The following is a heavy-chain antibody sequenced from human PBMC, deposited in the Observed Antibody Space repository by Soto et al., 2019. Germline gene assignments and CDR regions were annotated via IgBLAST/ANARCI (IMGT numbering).Heavy chain of an antibody. J-gene: IGHJ4*02. D-gene: IGHD3-16*02. CDR2: IYWDDDK. CDR3: AHESNILTFGGIIVRSNY. Sequence: QITLKESGPTLVNPTQTLTLTCTFSGFSLSSSGVGVGWFRQPPGKALEWLALIYWDDDKRYSTSLKTRLAITKDTSKTQVVLTLTNMDPVDTATYYCAHESNILTFGGIIVRSNYWGQGILVTVSS. CDR1: GFSLSSSGVG. V-gene: IGHV2-5*02.